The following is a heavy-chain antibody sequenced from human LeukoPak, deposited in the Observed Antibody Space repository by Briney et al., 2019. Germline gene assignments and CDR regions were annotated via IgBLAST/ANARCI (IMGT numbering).Heavy chain of an antibody. V-gene: IGHV3-48*01. CDR3: ARDSIVGATSAFDY. CDR2: ISSSSSTI. J-gene: IGHJ4*02. CDR1: GFTFSSYS. D-gene: IGHD1-26*01. Sequence: GGSLRLSRAASGFTFSSYSMNWVRQAPGKGLEWVSYISSSSSTIYYADSVKGRFTISRDNAKNSLYLQMNSLRAEDTAVYYCARDSIVGATSAFDYWGQGTLVTVSS.